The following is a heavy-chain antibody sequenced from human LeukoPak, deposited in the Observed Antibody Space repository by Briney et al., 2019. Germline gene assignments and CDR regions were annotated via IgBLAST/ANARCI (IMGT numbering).Heavy chain of an antibody. CDR1: GGSISSYY. Sequence: SETLSLTCTVSGGSISSYYWSWIRQSAGKGLEWIGRIYTSGSTNYNPSLKSRVTMSVDTSENQFSLKLSSVTAADTTVYYCAEVGATTPGAFDIWGQGTMVTVSS. CDR3: AEVGATTPGAFDI. D-gene: IGHD1-26*01. CDR2: IYTSGST. V-gene: IGHV4-4*07. J-gene: IGHJ3*02.